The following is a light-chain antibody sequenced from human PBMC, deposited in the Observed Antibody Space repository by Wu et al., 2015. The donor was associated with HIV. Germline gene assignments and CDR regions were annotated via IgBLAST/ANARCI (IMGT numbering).Light chain of an antibody. Sequence: EIVLTQSPGTLSLSPGERATLSCRASQSVSSSYLTWYQQKPGQTPRLLIYGASTRATGIPDRFSGSGPGTDFTLTISRLEPEDFAVYYCQQYGGSVLYSFGQGTKLEIK. CDR3: QQYGGSVLYS. CDR1: QSVSSSY. J-gene: IGKJ2*03. CDR2: GAS. V-gene: IGKV3-20*01.